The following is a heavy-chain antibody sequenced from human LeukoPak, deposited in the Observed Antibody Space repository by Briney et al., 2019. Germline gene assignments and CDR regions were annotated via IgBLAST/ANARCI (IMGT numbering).Heavy chain of an antibody. V-gene: IGHV4-59*08. D-gene: IGHD3-22*01. J-gene: IGHJ5*02. Sequence: SETLSLTCAVSGGSISTYYWSWIRQPPGKGLEWIGSFSYSGRTDYNPSLKSRLAISLSTSANQFSLKLSSVAAADTAVYYCARRQTPASYDSNGYYYWFDPWGQGTLVIVSS. CDR3: ARRQTPASYDSNGYYYWFDP. CDR2: FSYSGRT. CDR1: GGSISTYY.